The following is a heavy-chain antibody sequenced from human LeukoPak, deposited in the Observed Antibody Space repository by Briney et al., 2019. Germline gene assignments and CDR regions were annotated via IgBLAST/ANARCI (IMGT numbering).Heavy chain of an antibody. J-gene: IGHJ4*02. CDR1: GYTFTSYG. V-gene: IGHV1-18*01. CDR3: ARVRSYYDSGAYDY. Sequence: VASVKVSCKASGYTFTSYGISWVRQALGQGLEWMGWISAYNGNTNYAQKLQGRVTMTTDTSTSTAYMELRSLRSDDTAVYYCARVRSYYDSGAYDYWGQGTLVTVSS. CDR2: ISAYNGNT. D-gene: IGHD3-22*01.